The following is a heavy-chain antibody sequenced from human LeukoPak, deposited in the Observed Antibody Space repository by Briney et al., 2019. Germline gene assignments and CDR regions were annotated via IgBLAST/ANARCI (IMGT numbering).Heavy chain of an antibody. CDR3: ARADTAMVLGGYDY. CDR1: GYTFTSHG. CDR2: ISAYNGNT. J-gene: IGHJ4*02. D-gene: IGHD5-18*01. Sequence: ASVKVSCKASGYTFTSHGISWVRQAPGQELEWMGWISAYNGNTNYAQKFQGRVTMTTDTSTSTAYMELRSLRSDDTAVYYCARADTAMVLGGYDYWGQGTLVTVSS. V-gene: IGHV1-18*01.